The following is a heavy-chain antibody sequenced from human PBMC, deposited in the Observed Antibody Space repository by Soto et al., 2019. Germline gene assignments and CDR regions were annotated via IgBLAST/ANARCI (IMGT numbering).Heavy chain of an antibody. D-gene: IGHD6-13*01. CDR3: ARDNSSSWYGQTNWFDP. J-gene: IGHJ5*02. CDR1: GFTFSSYG. V-gene: IGHV3-33*01. Sequence: QVQLVESGGGVVQPGRSLRLSCEASGFTFSSYGMHWVRQAPGKGLEWVAVIWYDGSNKYYADSVKGRFTISRDNSKNTVYLQMNSLRAEDTAVYYCARDNSSSWYGQTNWFDPWSQRTLVTVSS. CDR2: IWYDGSNK.